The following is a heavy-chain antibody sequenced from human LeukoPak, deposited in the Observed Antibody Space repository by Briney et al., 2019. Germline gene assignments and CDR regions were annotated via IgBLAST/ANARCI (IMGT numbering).Heavy chain of an antibody. V-gene: IGHV3-49*04. J-gene: IGHJ4*02. CDR3: TRFTLDY. CDR2: IRSKAYGGTT. CDR1: GFTFGDYA. Sequence: GGSLRLSCTASGFTFGDYAMSWVRQAPGKGLEWVGFIRSKAYGGTTEYAASVKGRFTIPRDDSKSIAYLQMNSLKTEDTAVYYCTRFTLDYWGQGTLVTVSS.